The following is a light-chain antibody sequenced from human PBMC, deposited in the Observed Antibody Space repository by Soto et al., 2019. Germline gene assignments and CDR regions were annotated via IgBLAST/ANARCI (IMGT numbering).Light chain of an antibody. V-gene: IGKV3-15*01. Sequence: EIVLTQSPGTLSLSPGERATLSCRASQSVSSSYLAWYQQKHGQAPRLLIYGASTRATGIPARFSGSGSGTEFTLTISRLQSEDFAVYYCQQYNNWPPWTFGQGTKVDI. CDR2: GAS. J-gene: IGKJ1*01. CDR3: QQYNNWPPWT. CDR1: QSVSSSY.